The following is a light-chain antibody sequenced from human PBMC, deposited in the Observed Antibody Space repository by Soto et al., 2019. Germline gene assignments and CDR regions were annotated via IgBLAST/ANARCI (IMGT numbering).Light chain of an antibody. V-gene: IGLV2-8*01. J-gene: IGLJ3*02. CDR1: SSDVGAYKY. CDR2: EVT. CDR3: TSYVGNDIWV. Sequence: QSALTQPPSASGSPGQSVTISCTGTSSDVGAYKYVSWYQQYPGKAPKLMIYEVTKRPSGVPDRFPGSKSGNTASLTVSGLQAEAEADYYCTSYVGNDIWVFGGGTKLTVL.